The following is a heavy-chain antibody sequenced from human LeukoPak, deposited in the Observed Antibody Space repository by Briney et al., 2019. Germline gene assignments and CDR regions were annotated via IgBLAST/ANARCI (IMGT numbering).Heavy chain of an antibody. Sequence: PGGSLRLSCRASGFTFSDACMSWVRQAPGKGLEWDAQIYSQSEGGTTGYAAPVKGRFTISRDDAENTLFLQMNSLKSEDTALYYCCTDYYDFWSGPHWGQGSLVTVSS. CDR2: IYSQSEGGTT. J-gene: IGHJ4*02. CDR3: CTDYYDFWSGPH. V-gene: IGHV3-15*01. CDR1: GFTFSDAC. D-gene: IGHD3-3*01.